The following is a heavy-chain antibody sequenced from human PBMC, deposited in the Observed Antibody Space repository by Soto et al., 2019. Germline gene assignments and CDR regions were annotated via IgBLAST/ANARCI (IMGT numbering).Heavy chain of an antibody. D-gene: IGHD3-10*01. CDR1: GFTFSSYS. V-gene: IGHV3-21*01. J-gene: IGHJ6*03. CDR2: ISSSSSYI. Sequence: GGSLRLSCAASGFTFSSYSMNWVRQAPGKGLEWVSSISSSSSYIYYADSVKGRFTISRDNAKNSLYLQMNSLRAEDTAVYYCARSSMVRGVREAYYYYYMDVWGKGTTVTVSS. CDR3: ARSSMVRGVREAYYYYYMDV.